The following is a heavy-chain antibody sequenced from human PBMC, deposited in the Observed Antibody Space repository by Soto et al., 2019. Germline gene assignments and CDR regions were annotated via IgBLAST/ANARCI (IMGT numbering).Heavy chain of an antibody. V-gene: IGHV3-21*01. CDR3: ARDPLPNWAAAGFVYWFDP. D-gene: IGHD6-13*01. CDR1: GFTFSSYS. J-gene: IGHJ5*02. Sequence: PLVSLRLSCAASGFTFSSYSMNWVRQAPVKGLEWVSSISSSSSYIYYADSVKARFTISRDNAKNSLYLQMNGLRAEDTAVYYCARDPLPNWAAAGFVYWFDPWGQGTLVTVSS. CDR2: ISSSSSYI.